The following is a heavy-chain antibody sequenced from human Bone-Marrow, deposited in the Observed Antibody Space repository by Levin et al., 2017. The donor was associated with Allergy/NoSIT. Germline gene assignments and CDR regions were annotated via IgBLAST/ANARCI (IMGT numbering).Heavy chain of an antibody. D-gene: IGHD2-8*02. CDR1: GGTFGSNE. CDR2: IIPIYGTK. V-gene: IGHV1-69*13. J-gene: IGHJ3*02. Sequence: VASVKVSCKASGGTFGSNEIIWVRQAPGQGLEWMGGIIPIYGTKNYAQSFQGRVDITADESTSTAYMELSSLTSEDTAIYYCARVYCPAGVCYDSRGVFDIWGQGTMVTVSS. CDR3: ARVYCPAGVCYDSRGVFDI.